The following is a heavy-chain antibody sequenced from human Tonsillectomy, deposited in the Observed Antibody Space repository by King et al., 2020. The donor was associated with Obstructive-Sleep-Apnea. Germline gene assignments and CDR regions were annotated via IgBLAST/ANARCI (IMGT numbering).Heavy chain of an antibody. CDR1: GFTFSAYS. V-gene: IGHV3-48*04. Sequence: VQLVESGGDLVQPGGSLRLSCTASGFTFSAYSMNWVRQAPGKGLEWISCISNWQISYADSVKGLFTFSRENAKNSIYLKMNSLRVEDTAVFYCVRDRSWAFDIWGQGTMVTVSS. J-gene: IGHJ3*02. CDR2: ISNWQI. CDR3: VRDRSWAFDI.